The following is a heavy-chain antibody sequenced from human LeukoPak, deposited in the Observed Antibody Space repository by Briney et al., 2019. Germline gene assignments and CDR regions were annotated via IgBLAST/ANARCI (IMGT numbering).Heavy chain of an antibody. CDR2: ISGSGGST. CDR1: GFTFSSYG. Sequence: PGGTLRLSCAASGFTFSSYGMSWVRQAPGKGLEWVSAISGSGGSTYYADSVKGRFTISRDNSKNTLYLQMNSLRTEDTAVYYCVTAPYGDYGDYWGQGTLVTVSS. D-gene: IGHD4-17*01. J-gene: IGHJ4*02. V-gene: IGHV3-23*01. CDR3: VTAPYGDYGDY.